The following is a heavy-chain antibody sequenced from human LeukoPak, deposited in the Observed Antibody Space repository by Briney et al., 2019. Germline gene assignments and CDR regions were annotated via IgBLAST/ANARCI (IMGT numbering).Heavy chain of an antibody. CDR2: ISAYNGNT. V-gene: IGHV1-18*01. J-gene: IGHJ4*02. CDR3: ARDNKVRDDFWSGYYDY. D-gene: IGHD3-3*01. CDR1: GYTFTSYG. Sequence: ASVKVSCKASGYTFTSYGISWVRQAPGQGLEWMGWISAYNGNTNYAQKLQGRVTITRDTSASTAYMELSSLRTEDTAVYYCARDNKVRDDFWSGYYDYWGQGTLVTVSS.